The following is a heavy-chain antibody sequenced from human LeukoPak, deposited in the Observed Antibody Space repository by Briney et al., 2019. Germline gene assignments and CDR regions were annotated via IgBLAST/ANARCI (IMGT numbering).Heavy chain of an antibody. CDR3: ARRGPNSGSYSHFDL. D-gene: IGHD1-26*01. Sequence: PSETLSLTCTVSGGSISNYFWSWIRQPPGKGLEWIGYMSHSGSPNYNPSLKSRVTISVDTSNNQFSLKLISVTAADTAVYYCARRGPNSGSYSHFDLWGRGTLVTVSS. CDR2: MSHSGSP. V-gene: IGHV4-59*01. CDR1: GGSISNYF. J-gene: IGHJ2*01.